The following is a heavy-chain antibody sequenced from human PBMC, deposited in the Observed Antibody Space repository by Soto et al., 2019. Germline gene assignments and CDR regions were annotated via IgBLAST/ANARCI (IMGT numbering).Heavy chain of an antibody. Sequence: EVQLLESGGGLVQPGGALRLSCAASGFTFSSHAMSWVRQAPGKGLEWLSSISGGAEGAYYADSMKGRFTISRDNSKNTLYLQMNSLRAEDTAVYYCARDLWWYLHWGQGTLVTVSS. D-gene: IGHD2-15*01. V-gene: IGHV3-23*01. J-gene: IGHJ4*02. CDR1: GFTFSSHA. CDR2: ISGGAEGA. CDR3: ARDLWWYLH.